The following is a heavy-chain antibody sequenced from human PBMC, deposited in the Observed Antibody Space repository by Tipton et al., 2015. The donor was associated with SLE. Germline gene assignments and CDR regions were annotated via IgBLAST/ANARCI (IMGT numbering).Heavy chain of an antibody. Sequence: TLSLTCIVSGGSISNYYWCWVRQPPGKGLEWIGYVYYTGSTNYNPSLKSRVTISVDTSNNQFSLKLSSVTAADTAVYYCVRVTYYCSGGSCYGFYFEYWGQGTLVTVSS. D-gene: IGHD2-15*01. CDR2: VYYTGST. J-gene: IGHJ4*02. CDR1: GGSISNYY. V-gene: IGHV4-59*01. CDR3: VRVTYYCSGGSCYGFYFEY.